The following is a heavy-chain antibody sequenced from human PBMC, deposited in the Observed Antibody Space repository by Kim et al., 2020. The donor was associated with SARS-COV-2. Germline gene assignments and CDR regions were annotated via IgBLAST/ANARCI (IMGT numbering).Heavy chain of an antibody. CDR2: IIPILGIA. CDR1: GGTFSSYT. Sequence: SVKVSCKASGGTFSSYTISWVRQAPGQGLEWMGRIIPILGIANYAQKFQGRVTITADKSTSTAYMELSSLRSEDTAVYYCARDAGDGYNGQAYWGQGTLVTVSS. D-gene: IGHD5-12*01. V-gene: IGHV1-69*04. CDR3: ARDAGDGYNGQAY. J-gene: IGHJ4*02.